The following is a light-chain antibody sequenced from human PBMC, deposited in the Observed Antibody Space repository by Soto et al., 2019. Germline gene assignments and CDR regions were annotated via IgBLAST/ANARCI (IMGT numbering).Light chain of an antibody. CDR3: QVRNIWPPFP. V-gene: IGKV3-11*01. CDR2: DAS. CDR1: QSVSSY. Sequence: EIVLTQSPGTLSLSPGERATLSCRASQSVSSYLAWYQQKPGQAPRLLIYDASNRATGIPPRFSGSGSGTDFTLTISSLEPEDFAIYYCQVRNIWPPFPFGQGTKLEIK. J-gene: IGKJ2*01.